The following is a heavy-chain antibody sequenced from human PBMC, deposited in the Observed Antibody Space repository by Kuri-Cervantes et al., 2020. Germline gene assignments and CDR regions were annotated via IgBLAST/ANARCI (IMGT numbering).Heavy chain of an antibody. D-gene: IGHD6-13*01. CDR3: ARDVADRSWYLGYYYYGMDV. V-gene: IGHV3-74*01. CDR1: GFTFSSYW. CDR2: INSDGSST. J-gene: IGHJ6*02. Sequence: LSLTCAASGFTFSSYWMHWVRQAPGKGLVWVSRINSDGSSTSYADSVKGRFTISRDNAKNTLYLQMNSLSAEDTAVYYCARDVADRSWYLGYYYYGMDVWGQGTTVTVSS.